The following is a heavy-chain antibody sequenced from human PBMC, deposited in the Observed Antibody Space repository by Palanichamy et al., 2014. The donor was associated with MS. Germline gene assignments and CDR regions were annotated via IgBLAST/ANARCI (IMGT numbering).Heavy chain of an antibody. D-gene: IGHD3-9*01. V-gene: IGHV1-69*01. J-gene: IGHJ6*02. CDR1: GDTFSTYA. CDR2: IIPIFGTP. Sequence: QVQLVQSGAEVKKPGSSVKVSCKASGDTFSTYAISWVRQAPGQGLEWMGDIIPIFGTPNYAQKFQGRVTLTADESTSTVNMELSSLRSADTAMYYCARGRIHYDILTGDYTPYNMDVWGQGTTVTASS. CDR3: ARGRIHYDILTGDYTPYNMDV.